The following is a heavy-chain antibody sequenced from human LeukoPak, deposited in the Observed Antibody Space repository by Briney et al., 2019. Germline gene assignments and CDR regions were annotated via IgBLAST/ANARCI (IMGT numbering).Heavy chain of an antibody. V-gene: IGHV4-39*01. D-gene: IGHD5-18*01. CDR2: MYYSGST. CDR3: ARLIKDTTLAY. CDR1: GGSISSSSYY. J-gene: IGHJ4*02. Sequence: PSETLSLTCTVSGGSISSSSYYWGWIRQPPGKGLERIGSMYYSGSTYYNPSLKSRVTISVDRSKTQFSLKLSSVTAADTAVYYCARLIKDTTLAYWGQGTLVTVSS.